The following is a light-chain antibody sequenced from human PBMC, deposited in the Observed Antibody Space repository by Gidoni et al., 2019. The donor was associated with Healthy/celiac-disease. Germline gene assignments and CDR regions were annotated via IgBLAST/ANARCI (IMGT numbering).Light chain of an antibody. J-gene: IGLJ1*01. CDR1: TLGDKY. CDR2: QDS. CDR3: QAWDSSTAVYV. V-gene: IGLV3-1*01. Sequence: SSELTQPPSVSVSPGQTASITCSGDTLGDKYACWYQQKPGQSPVLVIYQDSKRPSGIPERFSGSNSGNTATLTISGTQAMDEADYYWQAWDSSTAVYVFGTGTKVTVL.